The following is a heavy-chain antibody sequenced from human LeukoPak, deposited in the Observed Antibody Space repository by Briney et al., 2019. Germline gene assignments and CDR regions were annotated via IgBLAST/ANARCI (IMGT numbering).Heavy chain of an antibody. CDR2: ISYDGSNK. D-gene: IGHD4-23*01. J-gene: IGHJ4*02. Sequence: PGGSLRLSCAASGFTFSSYAMHWVRQAPGKGLEWVAVISYDGSNKYYADSVKGRFTISRDNSKNTLYLQMNSLRAEDTAVYYYATIPDYGGNPGGFDYWGQGTLVTVSS. CDR1: GFTFSSYA. V-gene: IGHV3-30-3*01. CDR3: ATIPDYGGNPGGFDY.